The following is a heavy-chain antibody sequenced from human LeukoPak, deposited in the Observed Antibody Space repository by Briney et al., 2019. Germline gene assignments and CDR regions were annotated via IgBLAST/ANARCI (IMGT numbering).Heavy chain of an antibody. Sequence: GGSLRLSCAASGFTFSNYYISWVRQAPGKGLEWISYISSSTTYTNYADSVKGRFTISRDNFKNTLYLQMNSLRAEDTAVYYCARDVVLRGYYFDYWGQGTLVTVSS. V-gene: IGHV3-11*05. CDR2: ISSSTTYT. CDR1: GFTFSNYY. J-gene: IGHJ4*02. D-gene: IGHD3-10*01. CDR3: ARDVVLRGYYFDY.